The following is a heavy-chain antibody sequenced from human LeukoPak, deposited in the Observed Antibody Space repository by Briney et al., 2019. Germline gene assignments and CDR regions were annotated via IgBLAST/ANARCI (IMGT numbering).Heavy chain of an antibody. V-gene: IGHV4-59*01. Sequence: SETLSLTCSVSGGSISSYYWSWIRQPPGKGLGWIGYIYSGGSTHYNPSLESRVTISIDKSKKQLSLKLPSVTAADTAVYYCARDRRESTKPNDAFDIRGQETMVTVSS. D-gene: IGHD1-1*01. CDR3: ARDRRESTKPNDAFDI. CDR2: IYSGGST. J-gene: IGHJ3*02. CDR1: GGSISSYY.